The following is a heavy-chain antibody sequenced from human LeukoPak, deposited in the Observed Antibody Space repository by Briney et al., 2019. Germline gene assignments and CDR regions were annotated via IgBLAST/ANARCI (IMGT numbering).Heavy chain of an antibody. CDR2: SSPYNGNT. CDR1: GYTFTAYG. J-gene: IGHJ4*02. CDR3: ARVNWNALFDY. Sequence: ASVKVSCKASGYTFTAYGISWVRQAPGQGLEWMGWSSPYNGNTNYAQKLRGRVTMTTDTSTSTAYMELRSLRSDDTAVYYCARVNWNALFDYWGQGTLVTVSS. V-gene: IGHV1-18*01. D-gene: IGHD1-1*01.